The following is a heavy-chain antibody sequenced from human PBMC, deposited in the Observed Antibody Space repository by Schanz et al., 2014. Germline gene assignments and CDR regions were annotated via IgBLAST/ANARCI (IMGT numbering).Heavy chain of an antibody. V-gene: IGHV3-23*04. CDR1: RFTVTNAW. Sequence: EVQLVESGGGLVQPGGSLTLSCAASRFTVTNAWMSWVRQAPGKGLEWVSSISSGGGSTYYADSVKGRFTISRDNSKNTLFLQMNTLRAEDTAVYYCARKMKLGVYGGKGHDSLDIWGQGTMVTVSS. D-gene: IGHD4-17*01. J-gene: IGHJ3*02. CDR3: ARKMKLGVYGGKGHDSLDI. CDR2: ISSGGGST.